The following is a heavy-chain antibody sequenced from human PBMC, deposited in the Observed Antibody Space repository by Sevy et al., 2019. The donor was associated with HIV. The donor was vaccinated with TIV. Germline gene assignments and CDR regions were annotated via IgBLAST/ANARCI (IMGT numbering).Heavy chain of an antibody. CDR1: GFTFSSYA. CDR3: ARVGVSYCTDDCYHRFDY. CDR2: ISYDGRNK. J-gene: IGHJ4*02. Sequence: GESLKISCSASGFTFSSYALLWVRQAPGKGLEWVSLISYDGRNKYYSDSVKGRFAISRDESKTTLFLQMESLGTEDTAIYYCARVGVSYCTDDCYHRFDYWGRGTLVTVSS. D-gene: IGHD2-21*02. V-gene: IGHV3-30*09.